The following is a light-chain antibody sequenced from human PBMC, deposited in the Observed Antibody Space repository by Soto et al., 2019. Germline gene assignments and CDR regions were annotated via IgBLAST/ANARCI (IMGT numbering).Light chain of an antibody. CDR2: GAS. V-gene: IGKV3-11*01. CDR1: QRVSSRY. Sequence: IVLTQSPDTLSLSPGDRATLSFRASQRVSSRYLAWYQQKPGQAPSLLIFGASNRATGIPDRFSGSGSGTDFTLTINSLEPEDFAVYYCQQRSNWPPITFGQGTRLEI. CDR3: QQRSNWPPIT. J-gene: IGKJ5*01.